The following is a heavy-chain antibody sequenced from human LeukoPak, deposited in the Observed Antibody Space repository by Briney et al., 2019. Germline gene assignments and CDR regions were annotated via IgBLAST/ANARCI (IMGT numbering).Heavy chain of an antibody. Sequence: SETLSLTCTVSGGSISSSSYYWGWIRQPPGKGLEWIGSTYYSGSTYYNPSLKSRVTISVDTSKNQFSLKLSSVTAADTAVYYCARRYYYGSGSHAPYYYYMDVWGKGTTVTVSS. J-gene: IGHJ6*03. D-gene: IGHD3-10*01. V-gene: IGHV4-39*01. CDR1: GGSISSSSYY. CDR3: ARRYYYGSGSHAPYYYYMDV. CDR2: TYYSGST.